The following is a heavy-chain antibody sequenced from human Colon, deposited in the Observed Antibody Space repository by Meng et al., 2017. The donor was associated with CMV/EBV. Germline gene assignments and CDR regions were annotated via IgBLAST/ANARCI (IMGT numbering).Heavy chain of an antibody. V-gene: IGHV3-23*01. D-gene: IGHD2-8*01. CDR1: GFTFSSYA. CDR2: ISGSGGST. J-gene: IGHJ4*02. Sequence: GGSLRLSCAASGFTFSSYAMSWVRQAPGKGLEWVSAISGSGGSTYYADSVKGRLTISRDNSKNTLYLQMNSLRAEDTAVYYCAKAPSPYCTNGVCYSFDYWGQGTLVTVSS. CDR3: AKAPSPYCTNGVCYSFDY.